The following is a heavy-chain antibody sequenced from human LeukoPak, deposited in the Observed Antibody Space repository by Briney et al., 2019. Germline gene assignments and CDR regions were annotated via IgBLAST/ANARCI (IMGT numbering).Heavy chain of an antibody. J-gene: IGHJ3*02. Sequence: SETLSLTCTVSGGSISTGSYYWGWIRQPPGKGLEWIGNIHYSGRTYYTPSLKSRVTISVDTSKNQFSLKLTSMTAADTAVYYCARDFDYGDTVVSDAFDIWGQGTMVTVSS. D-gene: IGHD4-17*01. CDR3: ARDFDYGDTVVSDAFDI. CDR2: IHYSGRT. CDR1: GGSISTGSYY. V-gene: IGHV4-39*07.